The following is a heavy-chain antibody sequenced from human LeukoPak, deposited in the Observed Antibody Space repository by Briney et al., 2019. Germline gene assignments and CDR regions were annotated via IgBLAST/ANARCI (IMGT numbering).Heavy chain of an antibody. CDR1: GFTFDDYA. D-gene: IGHD5-18*01. J-gene: IGHJ6*02. CDR3: AKDIGYSYGYYYYYGMDV. V-gene: IGHV3-9*01. Sequence: GGSLRLSCAAPGFTFDDYAMHWVRQAPGKGLEWVSGISWNSGSIGYADSVKGRFTISRDNAKNSLYLQMNSLRAEDTALYYCAKDIGYSYGYYYYYGMDVWGQGTTVTASS. CDR2: ISWNSGSI.